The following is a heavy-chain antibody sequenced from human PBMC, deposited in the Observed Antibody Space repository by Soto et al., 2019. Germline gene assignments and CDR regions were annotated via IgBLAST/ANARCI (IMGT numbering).Heavy chain of an antibody. CDR2: ISYDGSNK. CDR3: ARDITMIVVVSTFDY. CDR1: GFTFSSYA. J-gene: IGHJ4*02. Sequence: QVQLVESGGGVVQPGRSLRLSCAASGFTFSSYAMHWVRQAPGKGLEWVAVISYDGSNKYYADSVKGRFTISRDNSKNTLYLQMNSLRAEDTAVYYCARDITMIVVVSTFDYWGQGTLVTVSS. V-gene: IGHV3-30-3*01. D-gene: IGHD3-22*01.